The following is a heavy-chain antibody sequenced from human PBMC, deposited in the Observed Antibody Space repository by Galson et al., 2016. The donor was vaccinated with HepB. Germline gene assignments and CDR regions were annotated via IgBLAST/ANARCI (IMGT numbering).Heavy chain of an antibody. CDR1: GYTLTDLS. CDR3: ATDLVVVPAAKSYYFYAMDV. J-gene: IGHJ6*02. D-gene: IGHD2-2*01. Sequence: SVKVSCKVSGYTLTDLSMHWVRQAPGKGLEWMGSFDPEDGETIYAQKFQGRVTMTEDTSTDTAYMELSSLRSEDTAVYYCATDLVVVPAAKSYYFYAMDVWGQGTTVTVSS. CDR2: FDPEDGET. V-gene: IGHV1-24*01.